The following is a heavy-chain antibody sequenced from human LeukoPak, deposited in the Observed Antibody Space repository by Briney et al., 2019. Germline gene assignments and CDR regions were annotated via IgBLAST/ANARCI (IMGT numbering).Heavy chain of an antibody. Sequence: SETLSLTCTVSGGSISNYYWSWIRQPAGKGLEWIGRIYTSGSTNYNPSLKSRVTMSVDTSKNQFSLKLSSVTAADTAVYYCATSRNNAGYSSSWYEKWGQGTLVTVSS. CDR2: IYTSGST. CDR3: ATSRNNAGYSSSWYEK. V-gene: IGHV4-4*07. D-gene: IGHD6-13*01. CDR1: GGSISNYY. J-gene: IGHJ4*02.